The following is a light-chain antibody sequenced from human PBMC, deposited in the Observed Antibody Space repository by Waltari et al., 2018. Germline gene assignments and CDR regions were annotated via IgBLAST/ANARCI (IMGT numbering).Light chain of an antibody. J-gene: IGLJ2*01. V-gene: IGLV2-14*03. CDR2: DVS. Sequence: QSALTQPDSVSGSPGQSTTISCTGTSSDVGGYNYVSWYQQHPGKAPKLMIYDVSNRPSGVSNRFSGSKSGNTASLTISGLQAEDEADYYCSSYTSSSTLLFGGGTKLTVL. CDR3: SSYTSSSTLL. CDR1: SSDVGGYNY.